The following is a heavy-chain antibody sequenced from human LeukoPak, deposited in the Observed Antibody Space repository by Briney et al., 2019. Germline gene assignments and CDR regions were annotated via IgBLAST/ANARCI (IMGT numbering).Heavy chain of an antibody. Sequence: GASVKVSCKASGYTFTGYYMHWVRQAPGQGLEWMGWINPNSGGTNYAQKFQGRVSMTRDTSISTAYMELSRLRSDDTAVYYCARSSAELIAARDWGQGTLVTVSS. CDR2: INPNSGGT. V-gene: IGHV1-2*02. CDR1: GYTFTGYY. CDR3: ARSSAELIAARD. D-gene: IGHD6-6*01. J-gene: IGHJ4*02.